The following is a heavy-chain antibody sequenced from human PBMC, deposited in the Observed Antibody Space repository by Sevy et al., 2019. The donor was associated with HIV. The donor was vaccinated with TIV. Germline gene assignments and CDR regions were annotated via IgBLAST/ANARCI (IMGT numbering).Heavy chain of an antibody. J-gene: IGHJ4*02. CDR1: GGSISSGDFY. D-gene: IGHD5-18*01. V-gene: IGHV4-30-4*01. Sequence: SETLSLTCTVSGGSISSGDFYWTWVRQPPGKGLEWFGYNYHSASTFYNPSLQSRVRISEDRPKNQFSLKLSSVTAADTAVYYCARERGYTYLLIDNWGQGTLVTVSS. CDR2: NYHSAST. CDR3: ARERGYTYLLIDN.